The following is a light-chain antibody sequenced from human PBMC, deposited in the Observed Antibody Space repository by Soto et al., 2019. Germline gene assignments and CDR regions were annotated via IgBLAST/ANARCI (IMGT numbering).Light chain of an antibody. CDR2: DVS. V-gene: IGLV2-14*03. Sequence: QSALTQPASVSGSPGQSITISCTGTSSDIGDYNYVSWYQQHPGKAPKLMIYDVSNRPSGVSNRFSGSKSGTTASLTISGLQAEDEADYYCSSYTSSSTPLSFGTGTKVTVL. CDR1: SSDIGDYNY. J-gene: IGLJ1*01. CDR3: SSYTSSSTPLS.